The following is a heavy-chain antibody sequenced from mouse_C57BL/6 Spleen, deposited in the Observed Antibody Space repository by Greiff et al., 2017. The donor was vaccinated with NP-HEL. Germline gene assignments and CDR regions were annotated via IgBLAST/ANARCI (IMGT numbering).Heavy chain of an antibody. V-gene: IGHV7-3*01. J-gene: IGHJ1*03. CDR1: GFTFTDYY. Sequence: EVKLVESGGGLVQPGGSLSLSCAASGFTFTDYYMSWVRQPPGKALEWLGFIRNKANGYTTEYSASVKGRFTISRDNSQSILYLQMNALRAEDSATYYCARPDYYGSSPYWYFDVWGTGTTVTVSS. CDR2: IRNKANGYTT. CDR3: ARPDYYGSSPYWYFDV. D-gene: IGHD1-1*01.